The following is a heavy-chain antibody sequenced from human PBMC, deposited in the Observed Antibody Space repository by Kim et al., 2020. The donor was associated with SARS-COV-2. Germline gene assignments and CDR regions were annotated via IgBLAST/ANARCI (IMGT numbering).Heavy chain of an antibody. CDR2: ISNSGTST. V-gene: IGHV3-23*01. CDR3: ARSFTYCYYCMDD. Sequence: GGSLRLSCAASGLTFSSYAVNWVRQAPGKGLEWVSAISNSGTSTYYADSVKGRFTISSDNTQSTLYLQKNSLRAEAAAVYYCARSFTYCYYCMDDWGQG. CDR1: GLTFSSYA. J-gene: IGHJ6*02.